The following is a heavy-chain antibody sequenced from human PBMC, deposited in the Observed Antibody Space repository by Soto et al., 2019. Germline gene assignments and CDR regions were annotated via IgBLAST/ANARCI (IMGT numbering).Heavy chain of an antibody. CDR3: ARAWGSYKAPSGGAGFDH. D-gene: IGHD3-16*01. CDR2: ISTYNGDP. J-gene: IGHJ5*02. CDR1: GYSFTSNA. V-gene: IGHV1-18*04. Sequence: ASVKVSCKTSGYSFTSNAITWVRQAPGQGLEWMGWISTYNGDPNYAQKFQGRVTMTTDTSTNTAYMELRNLRSDDTAVYYCARAWGSYKAPSGGAGFDHWGQGTLVTVSS.